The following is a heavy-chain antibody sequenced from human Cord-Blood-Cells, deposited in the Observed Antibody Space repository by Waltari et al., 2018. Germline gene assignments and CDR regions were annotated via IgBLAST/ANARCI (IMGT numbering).Heavy chain of an antibody. D-gene: IGHD6-6*01. CDR1: GYSISSGYY. V-gene: IGHV4-38-2*02. J-gene: IGHJ4*02. CDR2: IYHSGST. CDR3: ARGPIQLDY. Sequence: QVQLQESGPGLVKPSETLSLTCTVSGYSISSGYYWGWIRQPPGKGLEWIGSIYHSGSTYDNPSLKSRVTISLDTSKNQFSLKLSSVTAADTAVYYCARGPIQLDYWGQGTLVTVSS.